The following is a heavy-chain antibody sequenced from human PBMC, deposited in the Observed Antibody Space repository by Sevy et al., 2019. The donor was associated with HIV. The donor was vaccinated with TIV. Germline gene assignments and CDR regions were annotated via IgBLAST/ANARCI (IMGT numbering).Heavy chain of an antibody. J-gene: IGHJ4*02. CDR3: AGENAWGRGYS. V-gene: IGHV4-59*08. Sequence: SETLSLTCTVSGGSITSLYWNWIRQPPGKGLEWIANIYFNGHINYNPSLKSRVTLSLDTSKNQFSLRLSSVTASDTAMYYCAGENAWGRGYSWGQGTLVTVSS. CDR2: IYFNGHI. D-gene: IGHD1-26*01. CDR1: GGSITSLY.